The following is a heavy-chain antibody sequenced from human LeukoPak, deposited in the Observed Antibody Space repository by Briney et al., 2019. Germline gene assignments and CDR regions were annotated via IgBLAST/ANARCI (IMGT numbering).Heavy chain of an antibody. CDR2: FDPEDGET. V-gene: IGHV1-24*01. CDR3: ARDRGRLAAAGTKVWYYFDY. Sequence: ASVTVSCKVSGYTLTELSMHWVRQAPGKGLEWMGGFDPEDGETIYAQKFQGRVTMTEDTSTDTAYMELSSLRSEDTAVYYCARDRGRLAAAGTKVWYYFDYWGQGTLVTVSS. D-gene: IGHD6-13*01. CDR1: GYTLTELS. J-gene: IGHJ4*02.